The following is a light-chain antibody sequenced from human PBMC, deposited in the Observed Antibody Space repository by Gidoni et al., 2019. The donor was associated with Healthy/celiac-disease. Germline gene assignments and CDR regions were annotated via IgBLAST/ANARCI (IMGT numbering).Light chain of an antibody. CDR3: CSYAGSYTFV. CDR1: SSDVGGYNY. CDR2: DVS. J-gene: IGLJ1*01. Sequence: SALTQPRSVSWSPGQSVTISCTGTSSDVGGYNYVSWYQQHPDKAPKLMIYDVSKRPSGVPDRFSGSKSGNTASLTISGLQAEDEADYYCCSYAGSYTFVFGTGTKVTVL. V-gene: IGLV2-11*01.